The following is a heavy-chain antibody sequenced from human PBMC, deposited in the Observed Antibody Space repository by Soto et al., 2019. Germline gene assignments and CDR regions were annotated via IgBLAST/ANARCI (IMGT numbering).Heavy chain of an antibody. CDR2: IYYSGST. D-gene: IGHD2-2*01. Sequence: PSETLSLTCTVSGGSISSYYWSWIRQPPGKGLEWIGYIYYSGSTKYNPSLKSRVTISVDTSKNQFSLKLNSVTAADTAVYYCARQSCSSTSCYSWVSWFDPWGQGTLVTVS. J-gene: IGHJ5*02. CDR3: ARQSCSSTSCYSWVSWFDP. V-gene: IGHV4-59*08. CDR1: GGSISSYY.